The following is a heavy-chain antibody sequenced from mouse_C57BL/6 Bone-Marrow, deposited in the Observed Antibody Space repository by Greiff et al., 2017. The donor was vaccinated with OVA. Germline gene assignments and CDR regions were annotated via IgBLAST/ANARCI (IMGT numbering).Heavy chain of an antibody. J-gene: IGHJ1*03. D-gene: IGHD1-1*01. CDR2: IWGDGST. CDR1: GFSFTSYG. V-gene: IGHV2-3*01. Sequence: QVHVKQSGPGLVAPSQSLSITCTVSGFSFTSYGVSWVRQPPGKGLEWLGVIWGDGSTNYHSALISRLSISKDNSKSQVFLKLNSLQTDDTATYYCAKPGSSYPYWYFDVWGTGTTVTVSS. CDR3: AKPGSSYPYWYFDV.